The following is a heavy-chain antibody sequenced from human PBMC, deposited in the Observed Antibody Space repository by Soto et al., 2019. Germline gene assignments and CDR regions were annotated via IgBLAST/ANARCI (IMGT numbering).Heavy chain of an antibody. Sequence: PGGSLRLSCAASGFTFSGSAMHWVRQASGKGLEWVGRIRSKANSYATAYAASVKGRFTISRDDSKNTAYLQMNSLKTEDTAVYYCTRLSSGGSSQAYYFDYWGQGTLVT. CDR1: GFTFSGSA. D-gene: IGHD2-15*01. CDR2: IRSKANSYAT. J-gene: IGHJ4*02. CDR3: TRLSSGGSSQAYYFDY. V-gene: IGHV3-73*01.